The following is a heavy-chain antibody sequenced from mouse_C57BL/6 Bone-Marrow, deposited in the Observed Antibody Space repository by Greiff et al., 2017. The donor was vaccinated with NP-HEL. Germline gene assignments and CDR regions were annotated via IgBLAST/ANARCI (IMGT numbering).Heavy chain of an antibody. CDR1: GYTFPDYY. CDR3: ARSTVRD. CDR2: INPNNGGT. Sequence: EVQLQQSGPELVKPGASVKISCKASGYTFPDYYMNWVKQSHGKSLEWIGDINPNNGGTSYNQKFKGKATLTVDKSSSTAYMELRSLTSEDSAVYYCARSTVRDWGQWTLVTVSA. V-gene: IGHV1-26*01. J-gene: IGHJ3*01. D-gene: IGHD1-1*01.